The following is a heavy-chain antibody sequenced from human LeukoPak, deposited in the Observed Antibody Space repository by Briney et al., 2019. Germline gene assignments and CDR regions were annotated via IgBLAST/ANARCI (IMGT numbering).Heavy chain of an antibody. CDR1: GYTFTSYD. CDR3: ARGSRRSGAFEI. V-gene: IGHV1-8*01. CDR2: MNPNSGNT. Sequence: ASVKVSCKASGYTFTSYDINWVRQATGQGLEWMGWMNPNSGNTGYAQKFQGRVTMTRNTSISTAYMELSSLRSEDTAVYYCARGSRRSGAFEIWGQGTMVTVSS. D-gene: IGHD3-3*01. J-gene: IGHJ3*02.